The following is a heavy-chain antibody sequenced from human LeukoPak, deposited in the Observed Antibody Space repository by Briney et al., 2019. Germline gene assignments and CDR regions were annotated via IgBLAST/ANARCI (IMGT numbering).Heavy chain of an antibody. D-gene: IGHD1-26*01. J-gene: IGHJ4*02. V-gene: IGHV4-30-2*01. CDR2: IYHSGST. CDR1: GGSISSGGYS. Sequence: SQTLSLTCAVSGGSISSGGYSWSWIRQPPGKGLEWIGYIYHSGSTYYNPSLKSRVTISVDRSKNQFPLKLSSVTAADTAVYYCARGLTPIVGAYDYWGQGTLVTVSS. CDR3: ARGLTPIVGAYDY.